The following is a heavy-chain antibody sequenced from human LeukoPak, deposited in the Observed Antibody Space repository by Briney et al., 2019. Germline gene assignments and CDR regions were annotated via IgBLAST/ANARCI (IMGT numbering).Heavy chain of an antibody. CDR2: ISGGTGGST. V-gene: IGHV3-23*01. CDR3: AKRGSSSWTQFDY. CDR1: GFTFNDYA. Sequence: PGGCLRISCAASGFTFNDYAINWVRQAPGKGLEWVSVISGGTGGSTYYADSVKGRFTISRDNSKNTLYLQMNSLRAEDTAVYYCAKRGSSSWTQFDYWGQGTLVTVSS. D-gene: IGHD6-13*01. J-gene: IGHJ4*02.